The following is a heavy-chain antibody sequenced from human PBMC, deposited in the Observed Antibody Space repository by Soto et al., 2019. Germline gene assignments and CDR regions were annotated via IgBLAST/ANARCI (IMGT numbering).Heavy chain of an antibody. J-gene: IGHJ6*02. Sequence: QVQLVQSGAEVKKPGSSVKVSCKASGGTFSSYTISWVRQAPGQGLEWMGRIIPILGIANYAQKFQGRVTITADKSTSTAYMELSSLRSEDTAVYYCARALITMVREATYYYYYGMDVWGQGTTVTVSS. CDR2: IIPILGIA. V-gene: IGHV1-69*02. CDR1: GGTFSSYT. CDR3: ARALITMVREATYYYYYGMDV. D-gene: IGHD3-10*01.